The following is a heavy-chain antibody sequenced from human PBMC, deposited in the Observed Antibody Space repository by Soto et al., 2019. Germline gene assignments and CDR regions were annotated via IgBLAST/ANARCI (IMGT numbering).Heavy chain of an antibody. D-gene: IGHD6-19*01. V-gene: IGHV3-30*18. J-gene: IGHJ4*02. CDR3: AKGGRKWLVTSDFNY. CDR1: GFTFSDYA. Sequence: VQLVESGGGVVQPGRSLRLSCAASGFTFSDYAMHWVRQAPGKGLEWVAVVSHDGRNTHYADSVKGRFTISRDSSKNTVSREMTRLRAEDTAVYYCAKGGRKWLVTSDFNYWDQGALVTVSS. CDR2: VSHDGRNT.